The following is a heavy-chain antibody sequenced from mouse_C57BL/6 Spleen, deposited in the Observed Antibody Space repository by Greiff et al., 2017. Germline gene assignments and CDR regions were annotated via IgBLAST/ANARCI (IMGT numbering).Heavy chain of an antibody. Sequence: QVQLQQSGAELVRPGTSVTVSCKASGYAFTNSLLEWVQQRPGPGLEWLGVINPGSGGTNYNENFKGKATLTADKSSSTAYMQLSSLTSEDSAVYFCARAPYDYVFAYWGQGTLVTVSA. CDR1: GYAFTNSL. CDR2: INPGSGGT. CDR3: ARAPYDYVFAY. D-gene: IGHD2-4*01. V-gene: IGHV1-54*01. J-gene: IGHJ3*01.